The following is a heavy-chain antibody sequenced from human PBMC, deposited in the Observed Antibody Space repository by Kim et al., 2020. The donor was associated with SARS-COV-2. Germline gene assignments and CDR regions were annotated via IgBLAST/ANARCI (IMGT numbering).Heavy chain of an antibody. CDR1: GGSFSGYY. V-gene: IGHV4-34*01. J-gene: IGHJ4*02. Sequence: SETLSLTCAVYGGSFSGYYWSWIRQPPGKGLEWIGEINHSGSTNYNPSLKSRVTISVDTSKNQFSLTLSSVTAADTAVYYCARGVRSGWYYDYWGQGTLVTVSS. D-gene: IGHD6-13*01. CDR2: INHSGST. CDR3: ARGVRSGWYYDY.